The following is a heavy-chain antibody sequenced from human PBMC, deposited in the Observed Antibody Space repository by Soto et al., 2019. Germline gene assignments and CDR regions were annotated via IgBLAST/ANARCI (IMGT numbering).Heavy chain of an antibody. J-gene: IGHJ5*02. CDR1: GIVFSDY. CDR2: ISGSGRTI. D-gene: IGHD3-16*01. Sequence: QVQLVESGGGLVKPGGSLRLSCAASGIVFSDYMSWVRQAPGKGLEWLSYISGSGRTIYSADSVKVRFTISRDNATNSLYLQMNNVRTEDTAAYYCARLPFPWGWFDPWGQGTLVTVSS. V-gene: IGHV3-11*01. CDR3: ARLPFPWGWFDP.